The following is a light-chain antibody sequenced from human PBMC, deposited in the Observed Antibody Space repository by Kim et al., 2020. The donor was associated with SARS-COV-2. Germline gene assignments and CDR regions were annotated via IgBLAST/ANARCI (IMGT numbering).Light chain of an antibody. CDR3: CSYATRADV. V-gene: IGLV2-23*02. CDR1: SSDVGRYNL. Sequence: QSVLTQPASVSGSPGQSITISCSGTSSDVGRYNLVSWYQQYPGKAPKLMIYEVTKRPSGVSNRFSGSKSGNTASLTISGLQPEDEADYFCCSYATRADVFGGGTQLTVL. J-gene: IGLJ3*02. CDR2: EVT.